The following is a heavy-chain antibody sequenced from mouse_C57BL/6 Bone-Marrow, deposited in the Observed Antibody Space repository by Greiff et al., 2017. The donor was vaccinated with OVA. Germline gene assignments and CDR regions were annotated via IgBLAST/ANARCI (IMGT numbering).Heavy chain of an antibody. CDR3: ARPNITTVVAPHWYFDV. V-gene: IGHV3-6*01. CDR1: GYSITSGYY. Sequence: EVKLQESGPGLVKPSQSLSLTCSVTGYSITSGYYWNWIRQFPGNKLEWMGYISYDGSNNYNPSLKNRISITRDTSKNQFFLKLNSVTTEDTATYYCARPNITTVVAPHWYFDVWGTGTTVTVSS. D-gene: IGHD1-1*01. J-gene: IGHJ1*03. CDR2: ISYDGSN.